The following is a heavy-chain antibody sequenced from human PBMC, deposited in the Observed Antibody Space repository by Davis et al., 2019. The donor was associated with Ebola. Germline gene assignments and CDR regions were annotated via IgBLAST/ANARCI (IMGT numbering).Heavy chain of an antibody. CDR3: ARDFKVAASYYYYGMDV. CDR1: EVTVRSYW. Sequence: PGGSLRLSCAASEVTVRSYWMSWVLQAPGKGLEWVANIKQDGTEKHYVDSVKGRFTISRDNANNSLYLQMNSLRAEDTAVYYCARDFKVAASYYYYGMDVWGQGTTVTVSS. D-gene: IGHD2-15*01. V-gene: IGHV3-7*01. J-gene: IGHJ6*02. CDR2: IKQDGTEK.